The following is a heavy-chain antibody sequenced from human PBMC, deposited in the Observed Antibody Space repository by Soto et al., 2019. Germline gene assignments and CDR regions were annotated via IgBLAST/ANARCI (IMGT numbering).Heavy chain of an antibody. CDR3: EKEKIASTVADFFDY. CDR2: ISGSGSST. V-gene: IGHV3-23*01. J-gene: IGHJ4*02. CDR1: GFTFNNYA. D-gene: IGHD6-19*01. Sequence: GGSLRLSCEASGFTFNNYAMTWVRQTPGKGLQWVSTISGSGSSTFYADSVRGRFTISRDNSKNTLYLQMNSLRAEDTALYYCEKEKIASTVADFFDYWGQGTLVTVSS.